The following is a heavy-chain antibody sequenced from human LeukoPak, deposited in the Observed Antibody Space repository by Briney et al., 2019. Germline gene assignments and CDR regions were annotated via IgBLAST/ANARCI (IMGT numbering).Heavy chain of an antibody. Sequence: ASVKVSCKASGYTFTSYHMHWVRQAPGQGLEWMGIINTSGGGTSYAQKFQGRVTMTTDTSTSTVYMELYSLRSEDTAVYYCASQPFPPGGQWFSLDYWGQGTLVTVSS. CDR3: ASQPFPPGGQWFSLDY. J-gene: IGHJ4*02. CDR1: GYTFTSYH. V-gene: IGHV1-46*01. CDR2: INTSGGGT. D-gene: IGHD3-22*01.